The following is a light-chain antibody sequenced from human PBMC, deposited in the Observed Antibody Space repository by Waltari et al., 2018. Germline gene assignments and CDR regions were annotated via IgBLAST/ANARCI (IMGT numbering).Light chain of an antibody. CDR3: QVWDKTSKFV. V-gene: IGLV3-21*02. CDR2: GDN. Sequence: SYELTQPRSVSVSPGQTARITCGGDNIGSKSAQWYQQKPPQAPVLVMYGDNGRPSGIPDRFSGSNSGNTATLTISGVEAGDEADYYCQVWDKTSKFVFGSGTRLIVF. J-gene: IGLJ6*01. CDR1: NIGSKS.